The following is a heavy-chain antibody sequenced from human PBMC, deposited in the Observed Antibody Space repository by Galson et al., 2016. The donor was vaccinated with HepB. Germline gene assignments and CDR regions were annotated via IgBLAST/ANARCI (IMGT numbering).Heavy chain of an antibody. Sequence: SLRLSCAASGFSFTSYWMHWVRQGPGQGLVWVSRINEDGRTTNYADSVKGRFTISRDNAKNTLYVQMNSLRVEDTALYYFARDLSGYSDYWGQGTLVTVSS. CDR2: INEDGRTT. J-gene: IGHJ4*02. D-gene: IGHD3-3*01. CDR3: ARDLSGYSDY. V-gene: IGHV3-74*01. CDR1: GFSFTSYW.